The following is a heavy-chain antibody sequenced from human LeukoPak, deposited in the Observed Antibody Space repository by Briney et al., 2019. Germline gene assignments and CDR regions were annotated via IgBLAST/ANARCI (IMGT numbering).Heavy chain of an antibody. V-gene: IGHV3-7*03. D-gene: IGHD3-10*01. CDR2: IKTDGSEK. Sequence: GGSLRLSCEGSGFTFSNYWMGWVRQAPGKGLQWGANIKTDGSEKYYVDSVKGRFTISRDNAKNSLYLQMNSLRTEDTALYYCAKGGNYYGSGSYPERWDYWGQGTLVTVSS. J-gene: IGHJ4*02. CDR3: AKGGNYYGSGSYPERWDY. CDR1: GFTFSNYW.